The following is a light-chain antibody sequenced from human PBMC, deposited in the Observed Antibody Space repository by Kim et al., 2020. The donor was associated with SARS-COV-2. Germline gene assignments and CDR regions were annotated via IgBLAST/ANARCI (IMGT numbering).Light chain of an antibody. V-gene: IGLV3-21*04. CDR3: QVWHSDSQHVV. J-gene: IGLJ2*01. CDR2: YDS. CDR1: SIGGYS. Sequence: SYELTQPPSVSVAPGKTASIYCGGNSIGGYSVHWFQKKPGQAPVLVIFYDSDRPSGIPDRFSGFNAGNTATLTIRSVEAGDEADYYCQVWHSDSQHVVFGGGTRLNVL.